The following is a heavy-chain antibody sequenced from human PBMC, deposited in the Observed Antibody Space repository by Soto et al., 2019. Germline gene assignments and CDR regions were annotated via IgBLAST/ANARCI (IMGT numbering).Heavy chain of an antibody. CDR3: AMLGGWSGGSSGMDV. CDR1: GLIFSDYH. J-gene: IGHJ6*02. CDR2: IRRTANSYTT. V-gene: IGHV3-72*01. Sequence: EVQLVESGGGLVQPGGSLRLSCAASGLIFSDYHMDWVRQAPGKGLEWGGRIRRTANSYTTEYAASVQGRFTISRDDSKNSLYLQMNRLKREDTAVYYCAMLGGWSGGSSGMDVWGQGTTVTVSS. D-gene: IGHD6-19*01.